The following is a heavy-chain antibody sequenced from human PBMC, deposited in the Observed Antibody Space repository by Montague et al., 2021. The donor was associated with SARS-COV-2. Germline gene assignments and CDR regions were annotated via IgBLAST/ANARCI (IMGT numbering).Heavy chain of an antibody. CDR3: ARKASRGITMFGVVTASYYFDF. Sequence: SETLSLTCTVSGGSISSSSYYWGWIRQPPGKGLEWIGSIYYSGSTYYNPSLKSRVTISVDTSKNQFSLKLSSVTAADTAMYYCARKASRGITMFGVVTASYYFDFWGQGTLVTVSS. J-gene: IGHJ4*02. V-gene: IGHV4-39*07. CDR1: GGSISSSSYY. CDR2: IYYSGST. D-gene: IGHD3-3*01.